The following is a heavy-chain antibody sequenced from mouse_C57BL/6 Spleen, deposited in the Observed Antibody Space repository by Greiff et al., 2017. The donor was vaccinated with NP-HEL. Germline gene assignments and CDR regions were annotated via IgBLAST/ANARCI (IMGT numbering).Heavy chain of an antibody. V-gene: IGHV5-4*03. CDR1: GFTFSSYA. CDR2: ISDGGSYT. D-gene: IGHD2-2*01. J-gene: IGHJ4*01. CDR3: ARLVKRYAMDC. Sequence: EVKLMESGGGLVKPGGSLKLSCAASGFTFSSYAMSWVRQTPEKRLEWVATISDGGSYTYYPDNVKGRFTISRDNAKNNLYLQMSHLKSEDTAMYYCARLVKRYAMDCWGQGTSVTVSS.